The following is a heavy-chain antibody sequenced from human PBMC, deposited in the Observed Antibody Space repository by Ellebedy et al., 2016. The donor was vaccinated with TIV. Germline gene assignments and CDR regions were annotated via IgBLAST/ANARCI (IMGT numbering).Heavy chain of an antibody. J-gene: IGHJ5*02. CDR2: IYYSRST. V-gene: IGHV4-39*01. D-gene: IGHD1-26*01. Sequence: SETLSLTCTVSGGSISSSSYYWGWIRQPPGKGLEWLGSIYYSRSTYYNPSLKSRVTISVDTSKNQFSLKLSSVTAADTAVYYCARSMGSRSGSYGTWGQGTLATVSS. CDR3: ARSMGSRSGSYGT. CDR1: GGSISSSSYY.